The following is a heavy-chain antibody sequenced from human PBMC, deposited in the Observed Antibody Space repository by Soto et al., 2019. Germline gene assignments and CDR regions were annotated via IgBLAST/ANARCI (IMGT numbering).Heavy chain of an antibody. CDR3: ARASGWYTSEAFEI. CDR1: GFTFATYS. J-gene: IGHJ3*02. CDR2: ISDSSATR. Sequence: EAQLVESGGGLVQPGGSLRLSCAASGFTFATYSMNWVRQAPGKGLEWVSYISDSSATRYYADSVTGRFTITRDNAKTSLYLQMNSLRDEASALYYCARASGWYTSEAFEIWGQGTPVTVSS. D-gene: IGHD6-19*01. V-gene: IGHV3-48*02.